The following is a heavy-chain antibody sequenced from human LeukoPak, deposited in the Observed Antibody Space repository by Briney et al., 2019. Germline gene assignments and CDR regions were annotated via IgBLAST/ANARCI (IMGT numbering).Heavy chain of an antibody. CDR1: GFTFSTYG. Sequence: PGGSLRLSCAASGFTFSTYGMHWVRQAPGKGLEWVAFIRYDAINKYYADSVKGRFTISRDNSRNTLYLQMNSLKTEDTAVYYCTTDGDYDYYYYMDVWGKGTTVTISS. J-gene: IGHJ6*03. D-gene: IGHD4-17*01. CDR3: TTDGDYDYYYYMDV. V-gene: IGHV3-30*02. CDR2: IRYDAINK.